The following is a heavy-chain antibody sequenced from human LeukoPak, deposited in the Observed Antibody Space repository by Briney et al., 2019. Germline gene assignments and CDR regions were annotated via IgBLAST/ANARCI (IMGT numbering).Heavy chain of an antibody. D-gene: IGHD2-15*01. CDR2: IFHTGTT. CDR1: GYSISRAFH. Sequence: SETLSLTCVVSGYSISRAFHWGWIRQSPGKGLECLGNIFHTGTTYYNPSLKSRLTISLDTSKNQFSLKLSSVTAADTAVYYCARAGPFCSGGSCYFDSWGQGTLVTVSS. CDR3: ARAGPFCSGGSCYFDS. J-gene: IGHJ4*02. V-gene: IGHV4-38-2*01.